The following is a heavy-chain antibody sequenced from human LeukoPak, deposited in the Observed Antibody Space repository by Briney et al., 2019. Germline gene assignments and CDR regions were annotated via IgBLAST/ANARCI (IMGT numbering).Heavy chain of an antibody. V-gene: IGHV3-23*01. CDR3: ARALLEWSGNWFDP. CDR2: ISGSGGST. Sequence: GGSLRLSCAASGFTFSSYAMSWVRQAPGKGLEWVSAISGSGGSTYYADSVKSRFTISRDNSTNTLYLQMNSLRAEDTAVYYRARALLEWSGNWFDPWGQGTLVTVSS. D-gene: IGHD3-3*01. CDR1: GFTFSSYA. J-gene: IGHJ5*02.